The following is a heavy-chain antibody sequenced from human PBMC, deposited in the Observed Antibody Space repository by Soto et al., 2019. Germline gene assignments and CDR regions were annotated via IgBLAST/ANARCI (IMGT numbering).Heavy chain of an antibody. CDR2: IDPSDSYT. V-gene: IGHV5-10-1*01. CDR3: AYCGGDCSHDYYYGMDV. CDR1: GYSFTSYW. Sequence: PGESLKISCKSSGYSFTSYWISWVRQMPGKGLEWMGRIDPSDSYTNYSPSFQGHVTISADKSISTAYLQWSSLKASDTAMYYCAYCGGDCSHDYYYGMDVWGQGTTVTVSS. J-gene: IGHJ6*02. D-gene: IGHD2-21*02.